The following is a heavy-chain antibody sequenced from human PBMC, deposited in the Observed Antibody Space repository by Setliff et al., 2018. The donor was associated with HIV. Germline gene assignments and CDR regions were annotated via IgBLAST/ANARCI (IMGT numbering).Heavy chain of an antibody. J-gene: IGHJ4*02. CDR3: TRQTYYYGSGRYFPPDY. CDR1: GDTFNNYG. CDR2: ITPMFGAA. V-gene: IGHV1-69*05. D-gene: IGHD3-10*01. Sequence: GASVKVSCKVSGDTFNNYGLNWVRQVPGQGLEWMGGITPMFGAANYAQKFQGRVTITTDASTSAAYMELSSLRSEDTAVYYCTRQTYYYGSGRYFPPDYWGQGTLVTVSS.